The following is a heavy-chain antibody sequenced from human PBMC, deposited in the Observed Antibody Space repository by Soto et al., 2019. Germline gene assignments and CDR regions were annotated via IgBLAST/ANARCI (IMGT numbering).Heavy chain of an antibody. D-gene: IGHD3-9*01. CDR3: VREKNDDILTGYYIVHYYSGMDV. CDR1: GFTFSSYG. CDR2: IWYDGSNK. Sequence: QVQLVESGGGVVQPGRSLRLSCAASGFTFSSYGMHWVRQAPGKGLEWVAVIWYDGSNKYYADSVKGRFTISRDNSKNTLYLQMNSLRAEDTAVYYCVREKNDDILTGYYIVHYYSGMDVWGQGTTVTVSS. V-gene: IGHV3-33*01. J-gene: IGHJ6*02.